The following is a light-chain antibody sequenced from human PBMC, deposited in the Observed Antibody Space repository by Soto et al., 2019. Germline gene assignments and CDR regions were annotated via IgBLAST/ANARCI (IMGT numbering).Light chain of an antibody. CDR2: GAS. CDR1: QSVSNNY. V-gene: IGKV3-20*01. Sequence: IVLTQAPVTLSLSPGERATLCCMASQSVSNNYLAWYQQKPGQAPRLLIYGASNRATGIPDRFSGSGSGTDFTLTISRLEPEDFAVYYCQQYGSSGTFGQGTKVDI. CDR3: QQYGSSGT. J-gene: IGKJ1*01.